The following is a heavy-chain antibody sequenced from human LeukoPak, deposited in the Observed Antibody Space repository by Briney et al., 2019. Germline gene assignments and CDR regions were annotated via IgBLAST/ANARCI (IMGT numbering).Heavy chain of an antibody. CDR3: ARDVSGSCYLFYRD. D-gene: IGHD2-15*01. CDR2: INPNSGGT. CDR1: GYTFTGYY. J-gene: IGHJ4*02. V-gene: IGHV1-2*02. Sequence: ASVKVSCKASGYTFTGYYMHWVRQAPGQGLEWMGWINPNSGGTNYAQKFQGRVTMTRDTSISTAYMELSRLRSDDTAVYYCARDVSGSCYLFYRDWGQGTLVTVSS.